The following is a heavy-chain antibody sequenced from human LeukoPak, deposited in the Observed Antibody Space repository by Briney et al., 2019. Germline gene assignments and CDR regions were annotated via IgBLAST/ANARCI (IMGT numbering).Heavy chain of an antibody. CDR3: ASIAAAGGNWFDP. D-gene: IGHD6-13*01. CDR2: IIPIFGTA. CDR1: GGTFSSYA. Sequence: SVKVSCKASGGTFSSYAISWVRQAPGQGLEWMGGIIPIFGTAKYAQKFQGRVTITADKSTSTAYMELSSLRSEDTAVYYCASIAAAGGNWFDPWGQGTLVTVSS. V-gene: IGHV1-69*06. J-gene: IGHJ5*02.